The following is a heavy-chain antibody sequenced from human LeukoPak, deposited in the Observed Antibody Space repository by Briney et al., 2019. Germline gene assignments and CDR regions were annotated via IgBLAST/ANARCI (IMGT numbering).Heavy chain of an antibody. D-gene: IGHD5-24*01. V-gene: IGHV4-30-2*01. CDR2: IYHSGST. CDR3: ARVEMASGSYYYYGMDV. CDR1: GGSISSGGYY. J-gene: IGHJ6*02. Sequence: SETLSLTCTVSGGSISSGGYYWSWIRQPPGKGLGWIGYIYHSGSTYYNPSLKSRVTISVDRSKNQFSLKLSSVTAADTAVYYCARVEMASGSYYYYGMDVWGQGTTVTVSS.